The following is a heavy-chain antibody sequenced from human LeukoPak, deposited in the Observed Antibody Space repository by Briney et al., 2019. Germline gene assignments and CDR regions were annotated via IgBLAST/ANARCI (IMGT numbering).Heavy chain of an antibody. J-gene: IGHJ4*02. Sequence: SETLSLTCGVSGESFSGYYWSWLRQPPGKGLEWIGEINQSGDTNYNPSFESRVTMSVDASKKQFSLKLKSVTAADGAVYYCARSLSPYYDVTSAYWVWGYWGQGTLVIIFS. CDR3: ARSLSPYYDVTSAYWVWGY. CDR1: GESFSGYY. V-gene: IGHV4-34*01. D-gene: IGHD3-3*01. CDR2: INQSGDT.